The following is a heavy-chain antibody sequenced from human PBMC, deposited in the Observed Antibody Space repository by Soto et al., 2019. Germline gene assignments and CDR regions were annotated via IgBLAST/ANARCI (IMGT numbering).Heavy chain of an antibody. V-gene: IGHV3-33*01. CDR2: IWYDGSNK. D-gene: IGHD2-15*01. CDR3: AREGPDCSGGSCYGGRPYYYYYMDV. CDR1: GFTFSSHG. J-gene: IGHJ6*03. Sequence: GGSLRLSCAASGFTFSSHGMHWVRQAPGKGLEWVAVIWYDGSNKYYADSVKGRFTISRDNSKNTLYLQMNSLRAEDTAVYYCAREGPDCSGGSCYGGRPYYYYYMDVWGKGTTVTVSS.